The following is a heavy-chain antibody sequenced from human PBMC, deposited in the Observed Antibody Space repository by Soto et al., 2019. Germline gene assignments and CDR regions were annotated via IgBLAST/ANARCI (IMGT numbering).Heavy chain of an antibody. CDR2: ISSSDITI. Sequence: EVQLVESGGGLIQPGGSLRLSCAASGFTFSSYSMTWVPQAPGKGLEWISYISSSDITIYYAGPVKGRFTISRDIAKNSLYRQMNSLRAEDTAVYYCARDHGGYVPRTDDWGQGALVTVSS. V-gene: IGHV3-48*01. D-gene: IGHD5-12*01. CDR1: GFTFSSYS. J-gene: IGHJ4*02. CDR3: ARDHGGYVPRTDD.